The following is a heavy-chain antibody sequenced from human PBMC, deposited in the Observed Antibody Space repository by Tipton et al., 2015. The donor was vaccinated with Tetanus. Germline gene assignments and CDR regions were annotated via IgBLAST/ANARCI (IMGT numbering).Heavy chain of an antibody. D-gene: IGHD2-8*01. J-gene: IGHJ4*02. V-gene: IGHV5-51*01. CDR1: GYIFTNYW. Sequence: QLVQSGGEVKKPGESLKISCKGSGYIFTNYWIGWVRQMPGKGLEWMGIIYPADSDTRYSSCFQGQVTISVDKSINTAYLQWGSLKASGTSMFYCARAHCSDGVCNFDFWGQGALVTVAS. CDR2: IYPADSDT. CDR3: ARAHCSDGVCNFDF.